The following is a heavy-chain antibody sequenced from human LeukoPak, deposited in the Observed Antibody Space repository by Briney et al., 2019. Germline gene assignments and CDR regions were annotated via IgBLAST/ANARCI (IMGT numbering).Heavy chain of an antibody. CDR1: GYTLTGYY. Sequence: ASVKVSCKAAGYTLTGYYMHWLRQAPGQGLEWMGWINPNSGGTSYEQKIQGRVTMTRDTSNSTAYMELSKLRSDDTAVYYCARGRCSSRSCYLFDYWGQGTLVTVSS. J-gene: IGHJ4*02. CDR2: INPNSGGT. D-gene: IGHD2-2*01. CDR3: ARGRCSSRSCYLFDY. V-gene: IGHV1-2*02.